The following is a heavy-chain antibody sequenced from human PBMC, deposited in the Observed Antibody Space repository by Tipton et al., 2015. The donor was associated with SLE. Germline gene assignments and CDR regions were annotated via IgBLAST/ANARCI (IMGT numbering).Heavy chain of an antibody. CDR3: ARAVGLGYSSGYWDR. J-gene: IGHJ5*02. Sequence: QVQLVQSGPEVKKPGSSVKVSCKVSGDTLTSYSISWVRQAPGQGLEWMGGIIPLFGTLSYSQKFQGRVKITADRSTYTTYMELSSLRSGDVGVYYCARAVGLGYSSGYWDRWGQGTPVIVSS. CDR2: IIPLFGTL. D-gene: IGHD5-18*01. V-gene: IGHV1-69*06. CDR1: GDTLTSYS.